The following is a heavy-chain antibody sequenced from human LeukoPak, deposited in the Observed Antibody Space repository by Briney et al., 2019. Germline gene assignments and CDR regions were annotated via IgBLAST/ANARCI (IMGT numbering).Heavy chain of an antibody. CDR1: GFTFSSNN. CDR3: ARAPLGVGSGWYGQNDY. Sequence: QPGGSLRLSCAASGFTFSSNNMTWVRQAPGKGPEWVSYLSGSGSPVSYADSVKGQFTISRDNAKNLLYLQMNSLRAEDTAVYYCARAPLGVGSGWYGQNDYWGQGTLVTVSS. V-gene: IGHV3-48*01. CDR2: LSGSGSPV. D-gene: IGHD6-19*01. J-gene: IGHJ4*02.